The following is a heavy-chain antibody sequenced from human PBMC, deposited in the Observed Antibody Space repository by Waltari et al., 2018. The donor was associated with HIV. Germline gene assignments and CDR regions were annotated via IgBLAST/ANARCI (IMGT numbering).Heavy chain of an antibody. J-gene: IGHJ4*02. CDR2: ISGSGRST. Sequence: EQLLESGGGLVQSGGSLRLSCAASGFTFSNYVVNWVRQGPGRGLEWVSGISGSGRSTYYADSVRGRFTISRDNSQNTVYLQMSSLTAEDTAVYFCAKTRFVELLYYLDTWGRGTLVTVTS. D-gene: IGHD3-3*01. V-gene: IGHV3-23*01. CDR3: AKTRFVELLYYLDT. CDR1: GFTFSNYV.